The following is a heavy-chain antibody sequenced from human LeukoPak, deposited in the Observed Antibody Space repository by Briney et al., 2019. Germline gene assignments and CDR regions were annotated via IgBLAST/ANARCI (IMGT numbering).Heavy chain of an antibody. CDR1: GGSISSYY. V-gene: IGHV4-59*12. D-gene: IGHD3-10*01. CDR3: ARALGYYGSGTPYFDS. J-gene: IGHJ4*02. CDR2: IYYSGST. Sequence: SETLSLTCTVSGGSISSYYWSWIRQPPGKGLEWIGYIYYSGSTNYNPSLKSRVTISVDTSKNQFSLKLSSVTAADTAMYYCARALGYYGSGTPYFDSWGQGTLVTVSS.